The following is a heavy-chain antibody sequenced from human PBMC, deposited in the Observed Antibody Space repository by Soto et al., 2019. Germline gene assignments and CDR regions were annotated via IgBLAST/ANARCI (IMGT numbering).Heavy chain of an antibody. J-gene: IGHJ6*03. Sequence: EVQLAESGGGLAQPGGSLRLSCAASGFTLSGYAMDWVRQAPGKGLEYVSGISSNGVGTYYANSVQGRFTISRDNSKNTVYLQMGSLRPEDMAVYYCARRGRPYFYYMDVCGKGTTVTASS. D-gene: IGHD6-6*01. CDR3: ARRGRPYFYYMDV. V-gene: IGHV3-64*01. CDR2: ISSNGVGT. CDR1: GFTLSGYA.